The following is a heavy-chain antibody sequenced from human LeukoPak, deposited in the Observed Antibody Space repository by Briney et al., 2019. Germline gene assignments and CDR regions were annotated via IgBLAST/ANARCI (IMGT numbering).Heavy chain of an antibody. V-gene: IGHV1-2*02. CDR3: ASDESSGWYYFDY. CDR2: INPNSGGT. D-gene: IGHD6-19*01. CDR1: GYTFTGYY. J-gene: IGHJ4*02. Sequence: ASVKVSCKASGYTFTGYYMHWVRQAPGQGLEWMGWINPNSGGTNYAQKFQGRVTMTRDTSISTAYMELSRLRSDDTAVYYCASDESSGWYYFDYWGQGTLVTVSS.